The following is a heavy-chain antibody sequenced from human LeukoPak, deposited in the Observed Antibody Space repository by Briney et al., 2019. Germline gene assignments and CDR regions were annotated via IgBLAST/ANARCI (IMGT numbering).Heavy chain of an antibody. Sequence: SGGSLRLSCAASGFTFSSYAMSWVRQAPGKGLEWVSAISGSGGSTYYADSVKGRFTISRDNSKNTLYLQMNSLRAEDTAVYYCTLLAAAGTDYYYYMDVWGKGTTVTVSS. V-gene: IGHV3-23*01. CDR1: GFTFSSYA. CDR2: ISGSGGST. J-gene: IGHJ6*03. D-gene: IGHD6-13*01. CDR3: TLLAAAGTDYYYYMDV.